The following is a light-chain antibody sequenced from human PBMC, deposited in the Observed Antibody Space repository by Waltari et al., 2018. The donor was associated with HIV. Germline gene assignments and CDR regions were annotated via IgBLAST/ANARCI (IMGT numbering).Light chain of an antibody. Sequence: QSALTQPASVSGSTGQSITISCTGTSSDVGSYNLVSWYQKHPGKAPKLMIYEVNKRPSGVSNRFSGSKSGNTASLTISGLQAEDEADYYCCSYAGSSSYVFGSGTKVTVL. CDR3: CSYAGSSSYV. CDR2: EVN. CDR1: SSDVGSYNL. V-gene: IGLV2-23*02. J-gene: IGLJ1*01.